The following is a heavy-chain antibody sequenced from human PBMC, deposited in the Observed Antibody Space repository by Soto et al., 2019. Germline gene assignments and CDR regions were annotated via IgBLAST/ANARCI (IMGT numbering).Heavy chain of an antibody. V-gene: IGHV3-33*01. D-gene: IGHD4-17*01. CDR3: ARDQFTTVTTFSYYYYMDV. CDR2: IWYDGSNK. CDR1: GFTFSSYG. Sequence: GGSLRLSCAASGFTFSSYGMHWVRQAPGKGLEWVAVIWYDGSNKYYADSVKGRFDISRDKSKNTLYLQMNSLRAEDTAVYYCARDQFTTVTTFSYYYYMDVWGKGTTVTVSS. J-gene: IGHJ6*03.